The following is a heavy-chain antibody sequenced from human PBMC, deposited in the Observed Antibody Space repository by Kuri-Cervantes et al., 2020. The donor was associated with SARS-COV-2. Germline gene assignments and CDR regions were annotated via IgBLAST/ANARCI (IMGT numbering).Heavy chain of an antibody. D-gene: IGHD3-3*01. Sequence: GSLRLSCTVYGGSISSYYWGWIRQPPGKGLEWIASIYYSGSTYYNPSLKSRVTISVDTSKTQFSLKLSSVTAADTAVYYCASLKGEVIAIFGMEVWGQGTMVTVSS. CDR2: IYYSGST. V-gene: IGHV4-39*01. CDR3: ASLKGEVIAIFGMEV. J-gene: IGHJ6*02. CDR1: GGSISSYY.